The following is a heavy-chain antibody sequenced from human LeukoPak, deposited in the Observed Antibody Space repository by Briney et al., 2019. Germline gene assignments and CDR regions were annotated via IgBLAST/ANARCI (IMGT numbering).Heavy chain of an antibody. CDR1: GGSVSDYY. CDR2: IYYTGSS. Sequence: PSETLSLTCTVSGGSVSDYYWSWIRQSPGKGLGRIGYIYYTGSSSYNPSLRSRVTISADTSKNQFSLKLSSVTAADTAVYYCARRRRAFIAAAGPFDPWGQGTLVTVSS. J-gene: IGHJ5*02. V-gene: IGHV4-59*02. CDR3: ARRRRAFIAAAGPFDP. D-gene: IGHD6-13*01.